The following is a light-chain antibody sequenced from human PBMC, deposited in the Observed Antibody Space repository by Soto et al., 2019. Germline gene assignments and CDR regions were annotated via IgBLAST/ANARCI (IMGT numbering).Light chain of an antibody. CDR1: SSKIGAGYD. CDR3: QSYDSSLSAL. V-gene: IGLV1-40*01. J-gene: IGLJ1*01. Sequence: QSVLTQPPSVSAAPGQRVTISCTGSSSKIGAGYDVHWYQQLPGTAPKLLIYGNSNRPSGVPDRFSGSKSGTSASLAITGLQAEDEADYYCQSYDSSLSALFGTGTKVTVL. CDR2: GNS.